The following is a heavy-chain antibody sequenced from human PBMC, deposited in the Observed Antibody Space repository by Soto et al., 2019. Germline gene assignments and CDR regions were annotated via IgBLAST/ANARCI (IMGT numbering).Heavy chain of an antibody. J-gene: IGHJ4*02. V-gene: IGHV4-4*02. Sequence: PSETLSLTCAVSGGSINSRYWWSWVRQSPGKGLEWIGEIYHSGSTNYNPSLKSRVTISVDTSKNQFSLKLSSVTAVDTAVYYCATNVDTAMGPFDYWGQGTLVTVSS. CDR1: GGSINSRYW. D-gene: IGHD5-18*01. CDR2: IYHSGST. CDR3: ATNVDTAMGPFDY.